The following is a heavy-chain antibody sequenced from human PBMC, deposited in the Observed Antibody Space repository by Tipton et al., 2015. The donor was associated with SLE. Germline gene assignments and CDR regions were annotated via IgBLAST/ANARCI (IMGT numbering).Heavy chain of an antibody. D-gene: IGHD4-17*01. CDR1: GINFRNSI. CDR3: TRYGY. J-gene: IGHJ4*02. Sequence: SLRLSCAASGINFRNSIMHWVRQAPGKGLEWVAGMSFDGSTYYVGSVQGRLTISRDDSKNTTYLQMNSLKNEDTAVYYCTRYGYWGQGTLVTVST. V-gene: IGHV3-30*03. CDR2: MSFDGST.